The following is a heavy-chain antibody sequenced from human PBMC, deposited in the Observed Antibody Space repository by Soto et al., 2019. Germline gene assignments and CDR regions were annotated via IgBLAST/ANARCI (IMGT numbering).Heavy chain of an antibody. V-gene: IGHV4-39*01. J-gene: IGHJ4*02. CDR1: GGSISSSSYY. CDR2: IYYSGST. D-gene: IGHD1-26*01. Sequence: SETLSLTCTVSGGSISSSSYYWGWIRQPPGKGLEWIGSIYYSGSTYYNPSLKSRVTISVDTSMSQFSLKLSSVTAADTAVYYCARRSIVEATTNYDYWGQGTLVTVSS. CDR3: ARRSIVEATTNYDY.